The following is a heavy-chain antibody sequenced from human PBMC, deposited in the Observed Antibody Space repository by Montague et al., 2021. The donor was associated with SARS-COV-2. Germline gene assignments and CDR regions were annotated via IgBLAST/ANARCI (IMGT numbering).Heavy chain of an antibody. CDR1: GVNFRSYV. CDR2: IYSDESHT. V-gene: IGHV3-23*03. Sequence: SLRLSCAASGVNFRSYVMSWVRQVPGKGLEWVSGIYSDESHTSYADSVKGRFTISRDNSKNMVYLEMSHLRAEDTAVYYCASQDYDTLTGFRYHYYGMDVWGQGTTVTVSS. D-gene: IGHD3-9*01. J-gene: IGHJ6*02. CDR3: ASQDYDTLTGFRYHYYGMDV.